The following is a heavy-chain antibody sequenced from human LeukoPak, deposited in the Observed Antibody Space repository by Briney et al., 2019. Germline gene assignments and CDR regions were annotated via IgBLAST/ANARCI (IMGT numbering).Heavy chain of an antibody. V-gene: IGHV3-33*01. CDR1: GFTFSSYG. D-gene: IGHD2-15*01. Sequence: GGSLRLFCAASGFTFSSYGMHWVRQAPGKGLEWVAVIWYDGSNKYYADSVKGRFTISRDNSKNTLYLQMNSLRAEDTAVYYCARDLGSYYYYGMDVWGQGTTVTVSS. J-gene: IGHJ6*02. CDR3: ARDLGSYYYYGMDV. CDR2: IWYDGSNK.